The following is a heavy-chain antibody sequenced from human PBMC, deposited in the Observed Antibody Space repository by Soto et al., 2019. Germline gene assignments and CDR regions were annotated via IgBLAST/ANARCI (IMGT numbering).Heavy chain of an antibody. D-gene: IGHD3-22*01. CDR3: ARGYYDASGYYSFDY. Sequence: GGSLRLSCAASGFTFSIYDMHWVRQATGKGLEWVSAIGTAGDPYYAGSVKGRFTISRENAKNSLFLQMNSLRAGDMAVYYCARGYYDASGYYSFDYWGQGTLVTVSS. CDR2: IGTAGDP. CDR1: GFTFSIYD. J-gene: IGHJ4*02. V-gene: IGHV3-13*05.